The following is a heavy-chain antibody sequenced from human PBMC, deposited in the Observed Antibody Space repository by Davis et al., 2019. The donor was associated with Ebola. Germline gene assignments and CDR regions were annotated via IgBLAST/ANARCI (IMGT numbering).Heavy chain of an antibody. J-gene: IGHJ4*02. CDR1: GFTFNTHS. CDR3: VRQLFGGYSKGKLDY. Sequence: PGGSLRLSCAASGFTFNTHSMNWVRQAPGKGLEWVSYISSNSDTINYADSVKGRFTISRDNAKNSLYLQMSSLRDEDTAVYYCVRQLFGGYSKGKLDYWGQGTLVTVSS. V-gene: IGHV3-48*02. CDR2: ISSNSDTI. D-gene: IGHD5-12*01.